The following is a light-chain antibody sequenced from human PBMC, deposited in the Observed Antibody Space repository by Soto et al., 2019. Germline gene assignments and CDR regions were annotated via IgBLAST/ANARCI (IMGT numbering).Light chain of an antibody. J-gene: IGKJ1*01. V-gene: IGKV3-15*01. Sequence: EIVMTQSPATLSVSPGERATLSCRASQSVSSNLAWYQQKPGQAPRLLIYGASTRATGIPARFSGSGSGTEFTLTISSLQSEDFAVYYCHQYGSSSWTFGQGTKVDIK. CDR1: QSVSSN. CDR3: HQYGSSSWT. CDR2: GAS.